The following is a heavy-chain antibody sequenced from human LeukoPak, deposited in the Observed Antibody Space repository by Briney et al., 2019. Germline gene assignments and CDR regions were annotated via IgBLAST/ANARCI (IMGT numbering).Heavy chain of an antibody. D-gene: IGHD3-3*02. CDR3: ARVNRGARIFGVVPTYNWFDP. V-gene: IGHV4-31*03. CDR2: IYYSGST. J-gene: IGHJ5*02. Sequence: SQTLSLTCTVSGGSISSGGYYWSWIRQHPGKGLEWIGYIYYSGSTYYNPSLKSRVTISVDTSKNQFSLKLSSVTAADTAVYYCARVNRGARIFGVVPTYNWFDPWGQGTLVTVSS. CDR1: GGSISSGGYY.